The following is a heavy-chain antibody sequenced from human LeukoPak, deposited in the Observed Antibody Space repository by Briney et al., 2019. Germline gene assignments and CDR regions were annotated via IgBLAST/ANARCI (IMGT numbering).Heavy chain of an antibody. CDR1: GYTFTGYY. Sequence: GASVKVSCKTSGYTFTGYYMHWVRQAPGQGLEWMGWINPNSGGTNYAQKFQGRVTMTRDTSISTAYMELSRLRSDDTAVYYCARGFTPSSSWYNYYYYYYMDVWGKGTTVTVSS. V-gene: IGHV1-2*02. D-gene: IGHD6-13*01. J-gene: IGHJ6*03. CDR2: INPNSGGT. CDR3: ARGFTPSSSWYNYYYYYYMDV.